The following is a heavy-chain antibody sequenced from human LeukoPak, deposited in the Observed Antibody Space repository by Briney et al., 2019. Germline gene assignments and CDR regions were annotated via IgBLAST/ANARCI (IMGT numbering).Heavy chain of an antibody. CDR1: GGPISSGDYY. CDR2: IYYSGST. Sequence: SQTLSLTCTVSGGPISSGDYYWSWIRQPPGKGLEWIGYIYYSGSTYYNPSLKSRVTISVDTSKNQFSLKLSSVTAADTAVYYCARDLAYGRLDFDIWGQGTMVTVSS. J-gene: IGHJ3*02. D-gene: IGHD3-10*01. CDR3: ARDLAYGRLDFDI. V-gene: IGHV4-30-4*01.